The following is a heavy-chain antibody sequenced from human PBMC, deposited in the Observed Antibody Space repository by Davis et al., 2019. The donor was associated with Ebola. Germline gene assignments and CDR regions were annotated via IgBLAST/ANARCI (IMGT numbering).Heavy chain of an antibody. D-gene: IGHD2-8*02. Sequence: PGGSLRLSCAASGFTFSSYALHWVRQAPGKGLEWVGFISFDGTTKYNGDSVKGRFTISRDNSKNTLSLQMDSLRADDTAVYYCAKSFLITGAHLSEFRGVDYWGQGTVVTVSS. CDR1: GFTFSSYA. V-gene: IGHV3-30-3*01. J-gene: IGHJ4*02. CDR2: ISFDGTTK. CDR3: AKSFLITGAHLSEFRGVDY.